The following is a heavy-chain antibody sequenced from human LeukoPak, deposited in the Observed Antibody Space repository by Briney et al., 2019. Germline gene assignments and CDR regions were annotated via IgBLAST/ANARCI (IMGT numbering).Heavy chain of an antibody. Sequence: ASVKVSCKTSGFTFDDFGISWVRQAPGQGLEWMGWISAHYSDTNSAQKFQGRVTMTRDPSTSTAYMELKSLKSDDTAFYYCARVSAWELFEADYWGQGTPVTVSS. CDR3: ARVSAWELFEADY. CDR2: ISAHYSDT. V-gene: IGHV1-18*01. D-gene: IGHD1-26*01. J-gene: IGHJ4*02. CDR1: GFTFDDFG.